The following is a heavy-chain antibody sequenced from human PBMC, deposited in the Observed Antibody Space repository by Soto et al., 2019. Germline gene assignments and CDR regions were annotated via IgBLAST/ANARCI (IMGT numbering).Heavy chain of an antibody. V-gene: IGHV1-46*01. J-gene: IGHJ6*02. CDR3: ARDLGYTAMVTDYYYGMDV. CDR2: INPSGGST. CDR1: GYTFTSYY. D-gene: IGHD5-18*01. Sequence: GASLKVSCKASGYTFTSYYMHWVRQAPGQGLEWMGIINPSGGSTSYAQKFQGRVTMTRDTSTSTVYMELSSLRSEDTAVYYCARDLGYTAMVTDYYYGMDVWGQGTTVTVSS.